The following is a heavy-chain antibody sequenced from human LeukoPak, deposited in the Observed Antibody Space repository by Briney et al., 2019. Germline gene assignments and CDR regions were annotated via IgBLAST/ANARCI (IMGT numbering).Heavy chain of an antibody. D-gene: IGHD1-26*01. J-gene: IGHJ4*02. CDR3: AKDHRVGATPPRIDY. V-gene: IGHV3-30*18. CDR2: ISYDGSNK. CDR1: GFTFSSYG. Sequence: SGGSLRLSCAASGFTFSSYGMHWVRQAPGKGLEWVAVISYDGSNKYYADSVKGRFTISRGNSKNTLYLQMNSLRAEDTAVYYCAKDHRVGATPPRIDYWGQGTLVTVSS.